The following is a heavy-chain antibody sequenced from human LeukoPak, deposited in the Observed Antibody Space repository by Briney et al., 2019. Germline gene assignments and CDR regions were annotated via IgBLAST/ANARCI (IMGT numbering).Heavy chain of an antibody. D-gene: IGHD2-15*01. J-gene: IGHJ4*02. CDR2: ISSSGTTK. CDR1: GFTFSSYE. CDR3: ARGSYCSGVSCYYGY. Sequence: GGCLRLSCAASGFTFSSYEMNWVRQAPGKGPECGSYISSSGTTKYYADSVKGRFTISRDNAKNSLYLQVNSLRAEDTAVYYCARGSYCSGVSCYYGYWGQGTLVTVSS. V-gene: IGHV3-48*03.